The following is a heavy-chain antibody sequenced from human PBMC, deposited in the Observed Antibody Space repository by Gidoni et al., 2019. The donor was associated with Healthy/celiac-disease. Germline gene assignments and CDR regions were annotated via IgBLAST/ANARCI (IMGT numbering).Heavy chain of an antibody. CDR3: ALTDYYDSSGYSRFDY. Sequence: QVQLQQWGAGLLKPSETLSLTCAVYGGSFSGYYWSWIRQPPGKGLEWIGEINHSGSTNYNPSLKSRVTISVDTSKNQFSLKLSSVTAADTAVYYCALTDYYDSSGYSRFDYWGQGTLVTVSS. CDR1: GGSFSGYY. V-gene: IGHV4-34*01. CDR2: INHSGST. J-gene: IGHJ4*02. D-gene: IGHD3-22*01.